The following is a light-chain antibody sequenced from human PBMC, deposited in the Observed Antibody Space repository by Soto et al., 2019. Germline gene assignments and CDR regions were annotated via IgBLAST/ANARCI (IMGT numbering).Light chain of an antibody. V-gene: IGLV2-14*01. CDR1: SSDIGGYNY. Sequence: QSALTQPASVSGSPGQSITISCTGTSSDIGGYNYVCWYQHHPGKAPKLIIYEVRNRPSGVSDRFSGSKSGNTASLTISGLQADDEADYYCGSYTASSSLVFGGGTKLTVL. CDR3: GSYTASSSLV. J-gene: IGLJ2*01. CDR2: EVR.